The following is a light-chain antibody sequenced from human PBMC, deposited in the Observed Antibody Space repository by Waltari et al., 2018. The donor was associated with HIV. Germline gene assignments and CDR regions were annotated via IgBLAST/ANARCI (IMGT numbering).Light chain of an antibody. Sequence: SYELPQPPSVSVSPGQTARITCSGDALPTKYAYWYQQRPGQAPVLVIYKDSERPSGIPERFSGSSSGTTVTLTISGVQAEDEADYYCQSADSSNTYVFGTGTKVTVL. CDR3: QSADSSNTYV. CDR2: KDS. CDR1: ALPTKY. V-gene: IGLV3-25*03. J-gene: IGLJ1*01.